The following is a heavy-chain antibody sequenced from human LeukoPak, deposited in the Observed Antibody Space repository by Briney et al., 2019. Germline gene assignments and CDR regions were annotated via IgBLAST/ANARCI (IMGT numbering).Heavy chain of an antibody. Sequence: GGSLRLSCAASGFTFSSYGMHWVRQAPGKGLEWVAVIWYDGSNKYYADSVKGRFTISRDNSKNTLYLQMNSLRAEDTAVYYCATLFDYQYYYDYWGQGTLVTVSS. CDR3: ATLFDYQYYYDY. D-gene: IGHD3-9*01. V-gene: IGHV3-33*01. CDR2: IWYDGSNK. CDR1: GFTFSSYG. J-gene: IGHJ4*02.